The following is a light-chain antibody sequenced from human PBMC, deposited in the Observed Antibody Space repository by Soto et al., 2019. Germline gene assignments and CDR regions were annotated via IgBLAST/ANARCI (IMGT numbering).Light chain of an antibody. V-gene: IGKV1-12*01. J-gene: IGKJ2*01. Sequence: DLQMTQSPSSVSASIGDRVTITCRASQDISSWLAWYQQKPGKATKLLINAASNLQSGVPSRFSGSGSGTDFTLTISSLQPEDFAIYYCQQANSFPHTFGQGTKLEIK. CDR1: QDISSW. CDR3: QQANSFPHT. CDR2: AAS.